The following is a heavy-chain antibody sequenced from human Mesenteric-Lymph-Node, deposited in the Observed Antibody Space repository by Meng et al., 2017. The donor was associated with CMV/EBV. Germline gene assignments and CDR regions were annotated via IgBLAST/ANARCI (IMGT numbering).Heavy chain of an antibody. J-gene: IGHJ4*02. CDR3: ASSGPTTIFGVVIMGYYFDY. D-gene: IGHD3-3*01. V-gene: IGHV4-39*07. Sequence: GSLRLSCTVSGGSISSSSYYWGWIRQPPGKGLEWIGSIYYSGSTYYNPSLKSRVTISVDTSKNQFSLKLSSVTAADTAVYYCASSGPTTIFGVVIMGYYFDYWGQGTLVTVSS. CDR2: IYYSGST. CDR1: GGSISSSSYY.